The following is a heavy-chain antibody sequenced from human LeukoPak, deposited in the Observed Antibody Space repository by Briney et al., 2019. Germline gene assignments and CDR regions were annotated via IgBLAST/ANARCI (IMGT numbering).Heavy chain of an antibody. CDR1: GFTFSSYA. D-gene: IGHD6-13*01. J-gene: IGHJ4*02. CDR2: ISYDGSNK. Sequence: GRSLRLSCAASGFTFSSYAMHWVRQAPGKGLEWVAVISYDGSNKYYADSVKGRFTISRDNSKNTLYLQMNSLRAEDTAVYYCARKPSWYAVDYWGQGTLVTVSS. CDR3: ARKPSWYAVDY. V-gene: IGHV3-30*04.